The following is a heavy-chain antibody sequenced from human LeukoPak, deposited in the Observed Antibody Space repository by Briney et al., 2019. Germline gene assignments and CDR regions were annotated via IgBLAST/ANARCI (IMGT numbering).Heavy chain of an antibody. CDR1: GYTFTGCY. CDR3: AREYYDILTGYSYDAFDI. D-gene: IGHD3-9*01. V-gene: IGHV1-2*02. J-gene: IGHJ3*02. Sequence: ASVKVSCKASGYTFTGCYMHWVRQAPGQGLEWMGWINPNSGGTNYAQKFQGRVTMTRDTSISTAYMELSRLRSDDTAVYYCAREYYDILTGYSYDAFDIWGQGTTVTVSS. CDR2: INPNSGGT.